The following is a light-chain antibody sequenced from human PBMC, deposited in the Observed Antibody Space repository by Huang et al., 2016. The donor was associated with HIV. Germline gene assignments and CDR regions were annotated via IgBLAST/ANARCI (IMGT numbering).Light chain of an antibody. CDR3: QQYNNWPLTWT. CDR2: GAS. J-gene: IGKJ1*01. V-gene: IGKV3-15*01. CDR1: QSVNSD. Sequence: EIVMTQSPATLSVSPGERATLSCRASQSVNSDLAWYQQKPCQAPRLLMFGASTRATGIPARFSGSGSGTEFTLTISSLQSEDFAVYYCQQYNNWPLTWTFGQGTKVEIK.